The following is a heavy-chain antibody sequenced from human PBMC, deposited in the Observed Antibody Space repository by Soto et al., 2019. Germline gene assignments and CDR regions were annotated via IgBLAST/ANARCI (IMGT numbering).Heavy chain of an antibody. CDR1: GGSISSGGYY. J-gene: IGHJ6*02. V-gene: IGHV4-31*03. D-gene: IGHD3-10*01. CDR3: ARDRGGSIIPLKEDYYGMDV. CDR2: IYYSGST. Sequence: SETLSLTCTVSGGSISSGGYYWSWIRQHPGKGLEWIGYIYYSGSTYYNPSLKSRVTISVDTSKNQFSLKLSSVTAADTAVYYCARDRGGSIIPLKEDYYGMDVWGQGTTVTVSS.